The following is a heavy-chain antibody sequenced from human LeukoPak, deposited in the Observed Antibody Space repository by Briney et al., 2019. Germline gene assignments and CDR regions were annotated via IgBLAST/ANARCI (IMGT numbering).Heavy chain of an antibody. CDR1: GGSISSSNW. CDR2: IYHSGST. V-gene: IGHV4-4*02. D-gene: IGHD5-18*01. Sequence: SETLSLTCAVSGGSISSSNWWSWVRQPPGKGLEWIGEIYHSGSTNYNPSLKSRVTISVDKSKNQFSLKLSSVTAADTAVYYCAREWNTAMVMRYFDYWGQGTLVTVSS. J-gene: IGHJ4*02. CDR3: AREWNTAMVMRYFDY.